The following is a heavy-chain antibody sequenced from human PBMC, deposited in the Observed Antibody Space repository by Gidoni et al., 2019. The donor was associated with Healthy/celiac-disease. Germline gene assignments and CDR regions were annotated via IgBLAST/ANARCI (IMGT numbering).Heavy chain of an antibody. CDR2: ISSSSSTI. J-gene: IGHJ4*02. V-gene: IGHV3-48*04. Sequence: EVQLVESGGGLVQPGGSLRLSCAASGFTFSSYSMNWVRQAPGKGLEWVSYISSSSSTIYYADSVKGRFTISRDNAKNSLYLQMNSLRAEDTAVYYCARGPHYYDSSGYVDYWGQGTLVTVSS. D-gene: IGHD3-22*01. CDR3: ARGPHYYDSSGYVDY. CDR1: GFTFSSYS.